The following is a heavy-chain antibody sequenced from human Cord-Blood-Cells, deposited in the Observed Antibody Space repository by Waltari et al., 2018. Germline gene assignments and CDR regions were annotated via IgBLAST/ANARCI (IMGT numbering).Heavy chain of an antibody. CDR3: ARGSIRWSSTSCYCWFDP. J-gene: IGHJ5*02. D-gene: IGHD2-2*01. CDR2: MNTNSGNT. V-gene: IGHV1-8*01. CDR1: GYTFTSYD. Sequence: QVQLVQSGAEVKKPGASVKVSCKASGYTFTSYDINWVRQATGQGLERTGWMNTNSGNTGNAQKFQRRGTMTRNTSISTAYMELSSLGSGYTAVYYCARGSIRWSSTSCYCWFDPWGQGTLVTVSS.